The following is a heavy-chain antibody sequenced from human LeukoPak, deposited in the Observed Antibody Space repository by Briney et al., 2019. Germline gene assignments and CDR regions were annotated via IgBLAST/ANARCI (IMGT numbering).Heavy chain of an antibody. J-gene: IGHJ5*02. CDR3: ARGRATVTTHWFDP. CDR1: GYTFTGYY. Sequence: ASVKVSCKASGYTFTGYYMHWVRQATGQGLEWMGWMNPNSGNTGYAQKFQGRVTITRNTSISTAYMELSSLRSEDTALYYCARGRATVTTHWFDPWGQGTLVTVSS. D-gene: IGHD4-11*01. CDR2: MNPNSGNT. V-gene: IGHV1-8*03.